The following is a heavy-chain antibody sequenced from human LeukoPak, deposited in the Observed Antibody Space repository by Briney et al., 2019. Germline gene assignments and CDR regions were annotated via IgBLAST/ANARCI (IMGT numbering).Heavy chain of an antibody. CDR2: IYYSGRT. V-gene: IGHV4-59*08. Sequence: SETLSLTCSVSGGSISSYYWSWIRQPPGKGLEWIGYIYYSGRTSYNPSLKSRVTISVDTSKNQFSLKLSSVTAADTAVYYCARTSAGWLQYSWGQGTLVTVSS. J-gene: IGHJ4*02. CDR3: ARTSAGWLQYS. D-gene: IGHD5-24*01. CDR1: GGSISSYY.